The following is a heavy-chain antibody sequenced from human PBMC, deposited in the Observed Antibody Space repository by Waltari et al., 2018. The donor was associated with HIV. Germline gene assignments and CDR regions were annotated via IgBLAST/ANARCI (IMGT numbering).Heavy chain of an antibody. D-gene: IGHD2-8*01. J-gene: IGHJ3*02. CDR3: ARWCKGYRWTCDAFDI. Sequence: QVQLQQWGARILKPSETLSLTCAVYGGSFSGFSWSWIRQAPGKGLEWIGEINYGGSINYNPSLKSRVTISQDTSKNQFSMKVTSVTAADTAVYYCARWCKGYRWTCDAFDIWGQGTKVTVSS. V-gene: IGHV4-34*01. CDR2: INYGGSI. CDR1: GGSFSGFS.